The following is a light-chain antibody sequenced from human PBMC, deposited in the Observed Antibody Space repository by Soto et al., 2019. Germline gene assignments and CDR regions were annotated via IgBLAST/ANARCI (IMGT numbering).Light chain of an antibody. Sequence: QSALTQPASVSGSPGQSITISCTGTSSDIGGYNYVSWYQQHVGKAPKLVIYDVSNRPSGISNRFSGSKSDNTASLTISGLQAEDEADYYCSSYTSSSTSDVFGTGTKLTVL. CDR3: SSYTSSSTSDV. J-gene: IGLJ1*01. V-gene: IGLV2-14*01. CDR2: DVS. CDR1: SSDIGGYNY.